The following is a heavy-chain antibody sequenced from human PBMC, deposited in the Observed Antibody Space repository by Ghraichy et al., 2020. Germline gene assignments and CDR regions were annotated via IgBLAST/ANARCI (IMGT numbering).Heavy chain of an antibody. CDR2: IKQDGTER. V-gene: IGHV3-7*04. CDR3: GRGGYIYGSNPIDH. Sequence: GGSLRLSCAASGFTFDTYYMTWVRQAPGKGLEWVANIKQDGTERYYVDSVKGRFTISRDNAKDSVYLQMSGLRAEDAAVYFCGRGGYIYGSNPIDHWGQGTQVTVSS. D-gene: IGHD5-18*01. J-gene: IGHJ4*02. CDR1: GFTFDTYY.